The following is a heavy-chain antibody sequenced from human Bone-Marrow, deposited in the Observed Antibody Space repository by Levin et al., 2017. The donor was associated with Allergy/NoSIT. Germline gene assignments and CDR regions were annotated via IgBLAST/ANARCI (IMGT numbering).Heavy chain of an antibody. CDR3: ARGGYSGHDSRFDY. Sequence: ASVKVSCKASGYTFTGNYMHWVRQAPGQGLEWMGRIHPNSGGTNYAQKFQGRVSMTRDSSISTGYMELNSLTSDDTSVYYCARGGYSGHDSRFDYWGQGTLVTVSS. CDR1: GYTFTGNY. D-gene: IGHD5-12*01. CDR2: IHPNSGGT. J-gene: IGHJ4*02. V-gene: IGHV1-2*06.